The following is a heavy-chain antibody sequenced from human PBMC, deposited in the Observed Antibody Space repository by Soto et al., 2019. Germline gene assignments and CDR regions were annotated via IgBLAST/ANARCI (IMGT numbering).Heavy chain of an antibody. CDR1: GGTFSSYA. Sequence: SVKVSCKASGGTFSSYAISWVRQAPGQGLEWMGGIIPIFGTANYAQKFQGRVTITADESTSTAYMELSSLRSEDPAVYFCARISGYSDNYFDYWGQGTLVTVSS. CDR3: ARISGYSDNYFDY. CDR2: IIPIFGTA. D-gene: IGHD6-13*01. J-gene: IGHJ4*02. V-gene: IGHV1-69*13.